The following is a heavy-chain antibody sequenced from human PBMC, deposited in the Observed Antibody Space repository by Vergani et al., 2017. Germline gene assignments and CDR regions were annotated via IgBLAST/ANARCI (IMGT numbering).Heavy chain of an antibody. D-gene: IGHD3-10*01. V-gene: IGHV5-51*01. CDR3: ARRHGSGSYLEF. J-gene: IGHJ4*01. CDR2: IYAGNSDT. Sequence: EVQLVQSGAEVKKPGESLKISCKGSGYTFTEYWIAWVRHMPGQGLEWMGIIYAGNSDTKYNPSFEGRVTISADKSTNTAYLQWRSLEASDTAMYFCARRHGSGSYLEFWGQGTLVTVPS. CDR1: GYTFTEYW.